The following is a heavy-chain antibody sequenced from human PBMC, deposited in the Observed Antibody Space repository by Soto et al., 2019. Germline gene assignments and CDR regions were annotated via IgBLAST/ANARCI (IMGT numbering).Heavy chain of an antibody. CDR3: ARDQTQHSHYDFWSGYYVGMDV. V-gene: IGHV7-4-1*01. J-gene: IGHJ6*02. CDR1: GYTFTSYA. D-gene: IGHD3-3*01. Sequence: QVQLVQSGSELKKPGASVKVSCKASGYTFTSYAKNWVRQAPGQGLEWMGWINTNTGNPTYAQGFTGRFVFSLDTSVSTAYLQICSLKAEDTAVYYCARDQTQHSHYDFWSGYYVGMDVWGQGTTVTVSS. CDR2: INTNTGNP.